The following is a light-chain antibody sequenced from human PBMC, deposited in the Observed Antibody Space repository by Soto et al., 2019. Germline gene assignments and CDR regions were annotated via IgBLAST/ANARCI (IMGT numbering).Light chain of an antibody. J-gene: IGLJ1*01. CDR3: QVWDSSRDLHV. CDR1: NIESKS. V-gene: IGLV3-21*02. Sequence: SSELTQPPSVSVAPGQTARIMCGGNNIESKSVHWYQQKAGQAPVLVVYADDDRPSGIPERFAGSNSWNTATLPITRVEAGDEADYFCQVWDSSRDLHVFGSGTKVTVL. CDR2: ADD.